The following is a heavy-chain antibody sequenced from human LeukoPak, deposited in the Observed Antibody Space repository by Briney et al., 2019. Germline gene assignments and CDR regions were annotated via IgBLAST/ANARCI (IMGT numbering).Heavy chain of an antibody. V-gene: IGHV3-7*01. J-gene: IGHJ4*02. D-gene: IGHD6-19*01. CDR2: IKQDGSEK. CDR3: VTKEPSTSGWSY. Sequence: GGSLRLSRAASGFTFSSYWMSWVRQAPGKGLEWVANIKQDGSEKNYVDSVKGRFTISRDNAENSVYLQMNDLRAEDTGVYYCVTKEPSTSGWSYWGQGTLVTVSS. CDR1: GFTFSSYW.